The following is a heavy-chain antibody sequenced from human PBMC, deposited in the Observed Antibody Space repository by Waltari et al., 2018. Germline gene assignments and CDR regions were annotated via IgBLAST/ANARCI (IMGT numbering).Heavy chain of an antibody. CDR1: GYTFTTYA. Sequence: QVQLVQSGAEVQKPGASVKVSCTASGYTFTTYAINWVQQATGQGLEWKGWMNPNSGNTGYAQKFQGRVTITRNTSIRTAYMELSSLRPDDTAVYYCARNVAGTGDFDYWGQGTLVTVSS. CDR2: MNPNSGNT. CDR3: ARNVAGTGDFDY. V-gene: IGHV1-8*03. J-gene: IGHJ4*02.